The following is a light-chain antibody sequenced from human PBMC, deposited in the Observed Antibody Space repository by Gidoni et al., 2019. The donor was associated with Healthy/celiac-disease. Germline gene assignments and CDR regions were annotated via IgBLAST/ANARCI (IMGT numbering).Light chain of an antibody. CDR1: NIGSKG. Sequence: HVLTPSPSVPLALGQTARITCGRNNIGSKGVHWYQQKPGQAPVLVVYDDSDRPSGIPERFSGSNSGNTATLTISRVEAGDEADYYCQVWDSSSDHVVFGVGTKLTVL. CDR3: QVWDSSSDHVV. V-gene: IGLV3-21*02. CDR2: DDS. J-gene: IGLJ2*01.